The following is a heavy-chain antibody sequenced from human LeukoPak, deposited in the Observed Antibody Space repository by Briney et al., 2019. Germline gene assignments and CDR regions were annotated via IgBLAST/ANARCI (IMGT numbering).Heavy chain of an antibody. CDR2: IKQDGSEK. CDR1: GFMFSNYW. V-gene: IGHV3-7*01. CDR3: ASGGYYGDPWRRGFDY. J-gene: IGHJ4*02. Sequence: GGSLRLSCAASGFMFSNYWMSWVRQAPGKGLEWVANIKQDGSEKYYVDSVKGRFTISRDNTKNSLYLQMNSLRAEDTAVYYCASGGYYGDPWRRGFDYWGQGTLVTVSS. D-gene: IGHD4-17*01.